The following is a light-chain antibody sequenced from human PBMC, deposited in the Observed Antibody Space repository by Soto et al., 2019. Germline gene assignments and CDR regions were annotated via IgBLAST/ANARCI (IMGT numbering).Light chain of an antibody. Sequence: DIQMTQSPSTLSASVGDRVTITCRASQSISSWLAWYQQKPGKAPKLLIYDASSLESGVPTRFSGSGSGTEFTLTISSLQPDDFATDYGQQYNSYPWTFGQGTKVEI. CDR2: DAS. CDR1: QSISSW. V-gene: IGKV1-5*01. J-gene: IGKJ1*01. CDR3: QQYNSYPWT.